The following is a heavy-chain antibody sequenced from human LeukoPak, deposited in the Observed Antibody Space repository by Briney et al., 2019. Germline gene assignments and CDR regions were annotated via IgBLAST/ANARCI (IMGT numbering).Heavy chain of an antibody. CDR2: IGGSGGTT. J-gene: IGHJ5*02. CDR1: GFTFSSYA. D-gene: IGHD2-2*01. V-gene: IGHV3-23*01. Sequence: GGSLRLSCAASGFTFSSYAMSWVRQAPGKGLERVSGIGGSGGTTYYADSVKGRFTLSRDNSKNTLYLQMNSLRAEDTAVYYCARYRTSCRWFDPWGQGTLVTVSS. CDR3: ARYRTSCRWFDP.